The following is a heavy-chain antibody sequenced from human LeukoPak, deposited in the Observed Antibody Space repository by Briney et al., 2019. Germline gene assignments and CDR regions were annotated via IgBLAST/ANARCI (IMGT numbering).Heavy chain of an antibody. V-gene: IGHV4-61*01. Sequence: KPSGTLSLTCSVSGGSVSSGSYYWNWIRQPPGKGLEWIGYIYYSGSTNYNPSLKSRVTISVDTSKNQFSLKLNSVTAADTAVYYCASVLVNCSGGSCYRSQPENWGQGTLVTVSS. J-gene: IGHJ4*02. D-gene: IGHD2-15*01. CDR3: ASVLVNCSGGSCYRSQPEN. CDR1: GGSVSSGSYY. CDR2: IYYSGST.